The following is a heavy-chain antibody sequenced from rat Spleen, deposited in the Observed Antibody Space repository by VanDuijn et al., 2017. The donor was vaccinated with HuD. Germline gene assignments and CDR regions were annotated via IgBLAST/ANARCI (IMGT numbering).Heavy chain of an antibody. J-gene: IGHJ4*01. Sequence: QVQLKESGPGLVQPSETLSLTCTVSGFSLTTNSVHWVRQPPGKGLERMGGVWGDGSTDYDLALKSRLIISRDTSKSQVFLKMNSLQPEDTGTYYCARHLREASGVMDAWGQGASVTVSS. CDR1: GFSLTTNS. V-gene: IGHV2-1*01. CDR3: ARHLREASGVMDA. D-gene: IGHD4-3*01. CDR2: VWGDGST.